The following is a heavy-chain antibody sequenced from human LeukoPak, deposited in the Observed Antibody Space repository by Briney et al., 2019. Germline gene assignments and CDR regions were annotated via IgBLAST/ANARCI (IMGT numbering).Heavy chain of an antibody. V-gene: IGHV4-59*12. D-gene: IGHD3-16*02. Sequence: PSETLSLTCTISGGSISSYYWSWIRQPPGKGLEWIGYIYYSGSTNYNPSLKSRVTISVDTSKNQFSLKLSSVTAADTAVYYCARGALYDYIWGSYRFHGAIDYWGQGTLVTVSS. CDR1: GGSISSYY. CDR2: IYYSGST. CDR3: ARGALYDYIWGSYRFHGAIDY. J-gene: IGHJ4*02.